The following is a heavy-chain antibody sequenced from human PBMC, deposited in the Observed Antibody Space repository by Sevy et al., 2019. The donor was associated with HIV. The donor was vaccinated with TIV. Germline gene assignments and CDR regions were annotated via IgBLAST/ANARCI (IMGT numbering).Heavy chain of an antibody. J-gene: IGHJ3*02. D-gene: IGHD2-21*02. V-gene: IGHV4-59*08. Sequence: SETLSLTCTVSGGSINSDHWNWIRQPPGKGLEWIGYVYYTGGTKYNPSLKNRVTISVDRTKNQFSLKLTSVTAADTAVYYCARRNDSDIWGQGTMVTVSS. CDR2: VYYTGGT. CDR1: GGSINSDH. CDR3: ARRNDSDI.